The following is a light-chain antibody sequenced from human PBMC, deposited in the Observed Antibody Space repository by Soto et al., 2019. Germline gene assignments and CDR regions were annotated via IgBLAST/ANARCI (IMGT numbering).Light chain of an antibody. J-gene: IGKJ5*01. CDR2: DAS. CDR1: RSISSY. Sequence: EVVLTQSPATLSLSPGDSATLSFRASRSISSYLAWYQQKPGQAPGLLIYDASSRPTDIPARFSGSGSGTDFTLTIISLEPEDFAVYYCQQRSNWPITFGQGTRLEI. V-gene: IGKV3-11*01. CDR3: QQRSNWPIT.